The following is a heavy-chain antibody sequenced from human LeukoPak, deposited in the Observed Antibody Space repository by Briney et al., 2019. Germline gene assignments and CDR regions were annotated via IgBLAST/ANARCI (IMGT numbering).Heavy chain of an antibody. Sequence: PSQTLSLTCTISGGSFDGGGYYWTLIRQHPEKGLEWIGYIYHSGSTYYNPSLRGRLSLSGDTAENQFSLRLRSVTAADTAVYYCAKGIGGYERSGYYYDNWGQGTLVTVSS. V-gene: IGHV4-31*03. CDR3: AKGIGGYERSGYYYDN. CDR1: GGSFDGGGYY. CDR2: IYHSGST. J-gene: IGHJ4*02. D-gene: IGHD3-22*01.